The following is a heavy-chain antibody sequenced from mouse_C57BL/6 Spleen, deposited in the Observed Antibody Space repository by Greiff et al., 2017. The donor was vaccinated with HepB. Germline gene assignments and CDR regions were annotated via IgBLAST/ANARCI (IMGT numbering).Heavy chain of an antibody. J-gene: IGHJ1*03. CDR2: IFPGSGST. D-gene: IGHD1-1*01. V-gene: IGHV1-75*01. Sequence: QVQLKQSGPELVKPGASVKISCKASGYTFTDYYINWVKQRPGQGLEWIGWIFPGSGSTYYNEKFKGKATLTVDKSSSTAYMLLSSLTSEDSAVYFCAREGYGTRRDWYFDVWGTGTTVTVSS. CDR1: GYTFTDYY. CDR3: AREGYGTRRDWYFDV.